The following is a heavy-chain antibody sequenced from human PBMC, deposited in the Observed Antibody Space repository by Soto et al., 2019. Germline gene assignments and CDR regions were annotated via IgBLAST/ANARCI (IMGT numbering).Heavy chain of an antibody. V-gene: IGHV3-66*01. CDR3: ARGFGRSWSHGL. J-gene: IGHJ4*02. CDR2: IYSGGST. CDR1: GFAVSGDY. D-gene: IGHD6-13*01. Sequence: LRLSCAASGFAVSGDYMSWVRQAPGKGLEWVSLIYSGGSTYYADSVKGRFTISRDSPKNTLYLQMNSLEVEDTALYYCARGFGRSWSHGLWGQGTLVTVSS.